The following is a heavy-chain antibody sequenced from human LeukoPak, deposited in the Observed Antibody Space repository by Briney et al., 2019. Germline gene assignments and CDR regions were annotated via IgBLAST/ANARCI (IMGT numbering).Heavy chain of an antibody. CDR2: ISYSGST. CDR1: GDFISSSRYY. Sequence: SETLSLTCIVSGDFISSSRYYWGWIRQPPGKGLEWIGSISYSGSTYYNPSLKSRVTISVDTSKNQFSLRLSSVTAADTAVYYCARQTGSGLFILPGGQGTLVTVSS. D-gene: IGHD3/OR15-3a*01. J-gene: IGHJ4*02. CDR3: ARQTGSGLFILP. V-gene: IGHV4-39*01.